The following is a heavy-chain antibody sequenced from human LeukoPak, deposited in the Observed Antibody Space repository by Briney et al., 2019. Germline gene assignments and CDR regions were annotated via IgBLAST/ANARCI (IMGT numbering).Heavy chain of an antibody. Sequence: PSETLSLTCTVSGGSISSYYWSWIRQPPGKGLEWIGYIYYSGSTNYNPSLKSRVTISVDTSKNQFSLKLSSVTAADTAVYYRARWVYYYDSSGYYSFDYWGQGTLVTVSS. J-gene: IGHJ4*02. CDR2: IYYSGST. V-gene: IGHV4-59*01. CDR3: ARWVYYYDSSGYYSFDY. D-gene: IGHD3-22*01. CDR1: GGSISSYY.